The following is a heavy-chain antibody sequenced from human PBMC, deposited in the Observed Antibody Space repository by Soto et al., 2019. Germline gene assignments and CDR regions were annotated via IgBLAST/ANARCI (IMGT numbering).Heavy chain of an antibody. J-gene: IGHJ5*01. V-gene: IGHV5-10-1*01. CDR1: GYNFTAFW. Sequence: GESLKISCKASGYNFTAFWIHWVRQMPGKGLEWLGKIDPSDSYTNYSPSFEGHVTISTDNSITTAYLQWSSLRASDTALYFCARVHKNWFDSWAQGTMVTVS. CDR2: IDPSDSYT. CDR3: ARVHKNWFDS.